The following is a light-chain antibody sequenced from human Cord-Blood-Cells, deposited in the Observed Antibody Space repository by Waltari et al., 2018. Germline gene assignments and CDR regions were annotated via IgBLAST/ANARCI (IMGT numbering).Light chain of an antibody. J-gene: IGKJ5*01. Sequence: EIMLAQSLATLSLSLGERATLSCRASQSVSSYLAWYQQKPGQAPRLLIYDASNRATGIPARFSGSGSGTDFTLTISSLEPEDFAVYYCQQRSNWPITFGQGTRLEIK. CDR2: DAS. CDR1: QSVSSY. CDR3: QQRSNWPIT. V-gene: IGKV3-11*01.